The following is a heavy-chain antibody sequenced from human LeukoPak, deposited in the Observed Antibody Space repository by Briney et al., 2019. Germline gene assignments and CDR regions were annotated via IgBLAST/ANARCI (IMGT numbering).Heavy chain of an antibody. CDR2: IRPDANDG. CDR3: ARADWGSIDY. D-gene: IGHD7-27*01. V-gene: IGHV3-7*01. CDR1: GFTFSSYA. Sequence: GGSLRLSCAASGFTFSSYAMSWVRQAPGKGLEWVAIIRPDANDGSYVDSVKGRFTISRDNAKNSLYLQVHSLRAEDTAVYFCARADWGSIDYWGQGALVTVSS. J-gene: IGHJ4*02.